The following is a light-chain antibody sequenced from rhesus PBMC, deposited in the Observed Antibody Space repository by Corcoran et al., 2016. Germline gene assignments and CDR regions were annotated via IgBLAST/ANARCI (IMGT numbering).Light chain of an antibody. CDR1: SLKTYC. CDR3: GSWDNSGNHYI. J-gene: IGLJ1*01. CDR2: GNT. Sequence: SSGLTQEPALSVALGHTVRMTCQGDSLKTYCASWYQQKPGQVPVLVIYGNTNRPSGIPGRFSGSWSGNTGSLTITGAQVEDEVDYYCGSWDNSGNHYIFGAGTRLTVL. V-gene: IGLV3S11*01.